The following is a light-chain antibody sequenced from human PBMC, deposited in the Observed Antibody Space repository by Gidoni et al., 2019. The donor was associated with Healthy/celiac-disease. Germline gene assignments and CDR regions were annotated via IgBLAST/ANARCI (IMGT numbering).Light chain of an antibody. Sequence: QSVLTQPPSVSAAPGQKVTISCSGSRSNIGNNYVSWYQQLPGTAPKPPIYDNNKRPSGIPYRFSGSKAGTSATLGITGLQTGDEADYYCGTWDSSLSAEVVFGGGTKLTVL. CDR2: DNN. V-gene: IGLV1-51*01. J-gene: IGLJ2*01. CDR1: RSNIGNNY. CDR3: GTWDSSLSAEVV.